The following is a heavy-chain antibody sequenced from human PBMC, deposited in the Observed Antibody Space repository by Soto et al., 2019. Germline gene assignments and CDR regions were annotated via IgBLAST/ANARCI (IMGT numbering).Heavy chain of an antibody. CDR3: ARRGYSYYYYGMDV. CDR1: GFTFSSYG. V-gene: IGHV3-30*03. CDR2: ISYDGSNK. Sequence: VQLVESGGGVVQPGRSLRLSCAASGFTFSSYGMHWVRQAPGKGLEWVAVISYDGSNKYYADSVKGRFTISRDNSKNTLYLQMNSLRAEDTAVYYCARRGYSYYYYGMDVWGQGTTVTVSS. J-gene: IGHJ6*02. D-gene: IGHD5-18*01.